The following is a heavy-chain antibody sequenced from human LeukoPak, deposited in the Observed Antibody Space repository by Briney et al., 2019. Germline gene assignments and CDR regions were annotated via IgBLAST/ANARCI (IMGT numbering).Heavy chain of an antibody. V-gene: IGHV3-21*01. CDR3: AREEYYYDSSGYLGAFDI. CDR1: GFNFNTYT. CDR2: ISSDSSYI. J-gene: IGHJ3*02. D-gene: IGHD3-22*01. Sequence: GGSLRLSCAASGFNFNTYTMNWVRQAPGKGLEWVSSISSDSSYIYYADAVHGRFTVSRDNAKNSLYLQMNSLRAEDTAEYYCAREEYYYDSSGYLGAFDIWGQGTMVTVSS.